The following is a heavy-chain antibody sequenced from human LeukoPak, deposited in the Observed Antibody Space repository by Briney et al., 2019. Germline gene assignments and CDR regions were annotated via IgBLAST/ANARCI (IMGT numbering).Heavy chain of an antibody. CDR1: GYTFTGYY. CDR3: ASYDSSGYYFDY. Sequence: ASVKVSCKASGYTFTGYYMHWVRQAPGQGLEWMGWINPNSGGTDYAQKFQGRVTMTRDTSICTAYMELSRLRSDDTAVYYCASYDSSGYYFDYWGQGTLVTVSS. CDR2: INPNSGGT. J-gene: IGHJ4*02. D-gene: IGHD3-22*01. V-gene: IGHV1-2*02.